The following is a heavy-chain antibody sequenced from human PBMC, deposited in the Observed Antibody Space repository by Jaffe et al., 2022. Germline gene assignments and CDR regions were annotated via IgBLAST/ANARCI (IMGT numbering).Heavy chain of an antibody. CDR2: IYYSGST. CDR3: ASLITIFGVVTTDAFDI. Sequence: QLQLQESGPGLVKPSETLSLTCTVSGGSISSSSYYWGWIRQPPGKGLEWIGSIYYSGSTYYNPSLKSRVTISVDTSKNQFSLKLSSVTAADTAVYYCASLITIFGVVTTDAFDIWGQGTMVTVSS. CDR1: GGSISSSSYY. D-gene: IGHD3-3*01. J-gene: IGHJ3*02. V-gene: IGHV4-39*01.